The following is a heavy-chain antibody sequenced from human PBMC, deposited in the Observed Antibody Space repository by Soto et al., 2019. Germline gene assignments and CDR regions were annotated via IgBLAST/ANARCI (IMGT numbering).Heavy chain of an antibody. CDR2: IYHTGGT. Sequence: SETLSLNCTVSGGSISSGGHYWSWIRQHPGTGLEWIGYIYHTGGTYSNPSLKSRATISIDTSKNQFSLKVNSVTDADTAVYYCARGGDGFDMWGQGTMVTVSS. CDR1: GGSISSGGHY. V-gene: IGHV4-31*03. J-gene: IGHJ3*02. CDR3: ARGGDGFDM.